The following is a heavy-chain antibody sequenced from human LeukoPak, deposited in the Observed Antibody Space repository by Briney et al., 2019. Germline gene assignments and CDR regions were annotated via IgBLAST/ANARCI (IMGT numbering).Heavy chain of an antibody. CDR2: ISYDGSNK. CDR3: AKVGPAANDWFDP. D-gene: IGHD2-15*01. Sequence: GRSLRLSCAASGFTFSSYGMHWVRQAPGKGLEWVAVISYDGSNKYYADSVKGRFTISRDNSKNTLYLQMNSLRAEDTAVYYCAKVGPAANDWFDPWGQGTLVTVSS. V-gene: IGHV3-30*18. J-gene: IGHJ5*02. CDR1: GFTFSSYG.